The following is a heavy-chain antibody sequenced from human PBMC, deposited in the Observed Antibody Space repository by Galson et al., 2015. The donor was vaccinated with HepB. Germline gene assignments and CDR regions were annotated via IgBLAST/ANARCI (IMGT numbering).Heavy chain of an antibody. V-gene: IGHV2-26*01. CDR3: ARMVNYYGSATDWYFDL. Sequence: PALVKPTQTLTLTCTVSGFSLSNARMGVSWIRQPPGKALEWLAHIFLNDEKSYSTSLKSRLTISKDTSKSQVVLTMTNMDPVDTATYYRARMVNYYGSATDWYFDLWGRGALVTVSS. CDR2: IFLNDEK. D-gene: IGHD3-10*01. CDR1: GFSLSNARMG. J-gene: IGHJ2*01.